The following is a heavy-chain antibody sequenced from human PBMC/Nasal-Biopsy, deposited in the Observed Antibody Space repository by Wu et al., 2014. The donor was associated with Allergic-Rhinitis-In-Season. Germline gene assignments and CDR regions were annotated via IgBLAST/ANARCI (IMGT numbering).Heavy chain of an antibody. V-gene: IGHV3-7*01. CDR3: VRDHEGHCNTGSCDPGYFYYGMDV. CDR1: GFTFSGYW. J-gene: IGHJ6*02. D-gene: IGHD2-15*01. Sequence: LRLSCAASGFTFSGYWMSWVRQAPGKGLEWVANIKQDGTEKNYVDSVKGRFTISRDNAHNSLFLQMSRLRADDSSVYYCVRDHEGHCNTGSCDPGYFYYGMDVWGQGTTVTVSS. CDR2: IKQDGTEK.